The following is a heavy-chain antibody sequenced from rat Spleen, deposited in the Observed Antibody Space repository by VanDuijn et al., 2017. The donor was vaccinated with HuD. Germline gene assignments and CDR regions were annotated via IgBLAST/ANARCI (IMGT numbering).Heavy chain of an antibody. CDR1: GFTFSDYA. Sequence: EVQLVESGGGLVQPGNSLKLSCAASGFTFSDYAMAWVRQSPKKGLEWVATIFYDGSSTYYRDSVKGRFTISRDNTKSTLYLQMDSLRSEDTATYYCTTDLANNPFASWGQGTLVTVSS. D-gene: IGHD1-10*01. V-gene: IGHV5S10*01. J-gene: IGHJ3*01. CDR3: TTDLANNPFAS. CDR2: IFYDGSST.